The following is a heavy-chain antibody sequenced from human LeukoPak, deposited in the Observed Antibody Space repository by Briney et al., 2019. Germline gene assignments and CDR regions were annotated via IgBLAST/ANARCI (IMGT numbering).Heavy chain of an antibody. Sequence: GASVKVSCKASGYTFTSYGINWVRRAPGQGLEWMGWISAYNGNTNYAQKLQGRVTMTTDTSTSTAYMELRSLRSDDTAVYYCARVVSSSWYMPPAYWGQGTLVTVSS. J-gene: IGHJ1*01. CDR2: ISAYNGNT. V-gene: IGHV1-18*01. CDR3: ARVVSSSWYMPPAY. CDR1: GYTFTSYG. D-gene: IGHD6-13*01.